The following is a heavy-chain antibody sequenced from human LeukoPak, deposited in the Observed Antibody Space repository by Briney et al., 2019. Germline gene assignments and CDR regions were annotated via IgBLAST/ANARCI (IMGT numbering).Heavy chain of an antibody. CDR2: INWSGGST. J-gene: IGHJ6*04. CDR1: GFTFDDYG. Sequence: GGSLRLSCAASGFTFDDYGMSWVRQAPGKGLEWVSGINWSGGSTGYADSVKGRFTISRDNAKNSLYLQMNSLRAEDTALYYCARRTRLNSNYGDFEDVWGKGTTVTVSS. D-gene: IGHD4-17*01. CDR3: ARRTRLNSNYGDFEDV. V-gene: IGHV3-20*04.